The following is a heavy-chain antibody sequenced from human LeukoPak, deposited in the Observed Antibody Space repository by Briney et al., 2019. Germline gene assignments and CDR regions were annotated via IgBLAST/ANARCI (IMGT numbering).Heavy chain of an antibody. J-gene: IGHJ4*02. CDR1: GLTFSSYW. CDR2: MNQDGGEK. CDR3: ARDLGYCSGGSCYSYYFDS. V-gene: IGHV3-7*04. D-gene: IGHD2-15*01. Sequence: GGSLRLSCAASGLTFSSYWMSWVRQAPGQGLEGVANMNQDGGEKYYVDSVKGRFTISRDNAKNSLDLQMNSLRAEDTAVYYCARDLGYCSGGSCYSYYFDSWGQGTLVTVSS.